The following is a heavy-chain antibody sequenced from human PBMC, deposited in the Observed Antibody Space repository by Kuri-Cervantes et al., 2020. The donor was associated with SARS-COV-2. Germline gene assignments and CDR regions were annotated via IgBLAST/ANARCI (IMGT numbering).Heavy chain of an antibody. D-gene: IGHD3-16*02. CDR2: ISGSGGST. V-gene: IGHV3-23*01. CDR3: ARGHLLVLGGLSEYYFDY. CDR1: GFTFSSYA. J-gene: IGHJ4*02. Sequence: GESLKISCAASGFTFSSYAMSWVRQAPGEGLEWVSAISGSGGSTYYADSVKGRFTISRDNAKNTLYLQMNSLRAEDTAVYYWARGHLLVLGGLSEYYFDYWGQGTLVTVSS.